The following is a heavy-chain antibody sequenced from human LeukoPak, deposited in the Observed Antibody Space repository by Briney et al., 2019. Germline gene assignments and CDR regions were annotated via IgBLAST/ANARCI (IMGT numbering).Heavy chain of an antibody. CDR1: GGTFSSYA. D-gene: IGHD1/OR15-1a*01. CDR3: ARGVDRYNWNNYY. Sequence: ASVKVSCKASGGTFSSYAISWVRQAPGQGLEWMGGIIPIFGTANHAQKFQGRVTITADESTSTAYMELSSLRSEDTAVYYCARGVDRYNWNNYYWGQGTLVTVSS. CDR2: IIPIFGTA. V-gene: IGHV1-69*13. J-gene: IGHJ4*02.